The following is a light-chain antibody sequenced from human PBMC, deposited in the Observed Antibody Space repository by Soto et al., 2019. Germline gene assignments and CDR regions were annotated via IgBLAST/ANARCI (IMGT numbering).Light chain of an antibody. V-gene: IGKV3-20*01. CDR1: QAVNTR. CDR2: LTS. CDR3: HQYDNSPLT. J-gene: IGKJ4*01. Sequence: EIVLTQSPATLSSCPGDRVTLSCRASQAVNTRLAWYQHKPGQAPRLLIYLTSSRATGIPDRFSGGGSGTDFTLTISRLEPEDFALYYCHQYDNSPLTFGGGTKVDIK.